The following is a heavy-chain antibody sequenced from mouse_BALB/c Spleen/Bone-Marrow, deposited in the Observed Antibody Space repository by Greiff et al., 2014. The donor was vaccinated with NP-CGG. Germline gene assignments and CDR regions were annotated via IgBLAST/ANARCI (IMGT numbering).Heavy chain of an antibody. V-gene: IGHV1-4*01. CDR3: ARRGTCRATSYAMDY. CDR2: INPSSGYT. J-gene: IGHJ4*01. D-gene: IGHD3-1*01. Sequence: VQLQQSGAELARPGASVKMSCKASAYTFTDYTVHWVKQRPGQGLEWIGYINPSSGYTNYNQIFKDKATLTADKSSSTAYMQLSSLTSEDSAVYDCARRGTCRATSYAMDYWGQGNSVTVSS. CDR1: AYTFTDYT.